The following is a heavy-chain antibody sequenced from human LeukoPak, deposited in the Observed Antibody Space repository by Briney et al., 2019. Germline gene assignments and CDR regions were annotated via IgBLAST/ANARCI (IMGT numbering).Heavy chain of an antibody. CDR2: ISATGGTI. V-gene: IGHV3-48*04. J-gene: IGHJ3*02. CDR1: GFTFSSNG. CDR3: ARDIVTSDAFDI. Sequence: GGSLRLSCAASGFTFSSNGMNWVRQAPGKGLEWVSYISATGGTIYYADSVKGRFTISRDNAKNSLYLQMNSLRAEDTAVYYCARDIVTSDAFDIWGQGTMVTVSS. D-gene: IGHD5-12*01.